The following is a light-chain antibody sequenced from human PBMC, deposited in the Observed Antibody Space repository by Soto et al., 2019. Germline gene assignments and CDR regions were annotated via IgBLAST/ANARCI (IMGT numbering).Light chain of an antibody. Sequence: EMVLTQSPATLSWSPLEGGTLSCMGSQSVSSYLAWYQQKPGQAPRLLIYDASNRATGIPARFSGSGSGTDFTLTISSLEPEDFAVYYCQQRSNWPPITFGQGTRLEIK. CDR2: DAS. CDR3: QQRSNWPPIT. V-gene: IGKV3-11*01. J-gene: IGKJ5*01. CDR1: QSVSSY.